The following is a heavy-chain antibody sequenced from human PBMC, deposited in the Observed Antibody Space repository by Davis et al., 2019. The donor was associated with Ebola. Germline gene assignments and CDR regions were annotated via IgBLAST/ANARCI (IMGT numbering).Heavy chain of an antibody. D-gene: IGHD3-3*01. Sequence: SGPTLVKPTQTLTLTCSVSGFSLSTSGVGVGWIRQPPGKALEWLALVYWDDDKRYSPSLQPRVTITRDASKNQVVLTITNVDPVDTGTYFCAQTETPYHCWSGYYMGHFQHWGQGTLVTVSS. V-gene: IGHV2-5*02. J-gene: IGHJ1*01. CDR3: AQTETPYHCWSGYYMGHFQH. CDR2: VYWDDDK. CDR1: GFSLSTSGVG.